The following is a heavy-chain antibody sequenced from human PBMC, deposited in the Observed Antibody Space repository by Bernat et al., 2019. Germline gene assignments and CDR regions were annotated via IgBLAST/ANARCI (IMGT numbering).Heavy chain of an antibody. D-gene: IGHD3-10*01. V-gene: IGHV3-23*04. J-gene: IGHJ4*02. Sequence: EVQLVESGGGLVQPGRSLRLSCAASGFTFSSYGMHWVRQAPGKGLEWVSAISGSGGSTYYADSVKGRFTISRDNSKNTLYLQMNSLRAEDTAVYYCAKDRSRVRSIFDYWGQGTLVTVSS. CDR3: AKDRSRVRSIFDY. CDR2: ISGSGGST. CDR1: GFTFSSYG.